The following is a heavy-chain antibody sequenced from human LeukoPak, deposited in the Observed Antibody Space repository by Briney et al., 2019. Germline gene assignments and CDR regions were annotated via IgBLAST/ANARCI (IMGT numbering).Heavy chain of an antibody. Sequence: GGSLRLSCAASGFTFSSYWMSWVRQAPGKGLEWVANIKQDGSEKYYVDSVKGRFTISRDNAKNSLYLQTNSLRAEDTAVYYCARDRVLLSTSPLDYWGQGTLVTVSS. V-gene: IGHV3-7*01. CDR3: ARDRVLLSTSPLDY. CDR1: GFTFSSYW. D-gene: IGHD2/OR15-2a*01. CDR2: IKQDGSEK. J-gene: IGHJ4*02.